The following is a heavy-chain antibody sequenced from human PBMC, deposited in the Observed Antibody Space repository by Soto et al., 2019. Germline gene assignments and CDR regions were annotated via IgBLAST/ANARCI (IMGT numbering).Heavy chain of an antibody. J-gene: IGHJ4*02. CDR3: ARELQGLYYFDY. D-gene: IGHD4-4*01. CDR1: EYTFTSYA. Sequence: SVKGSCKTSEYTFTSYAMHWGRQAPGQSLEWMGWINAGNGNTKYSQKFQGRVTFTRDTSASTAYMELSSLRSEDTAVYYCARELQGLYYFDYWGQGTLVTVSS. CDR2: INAGNGNT. V-gene: IGHV1-3*01.